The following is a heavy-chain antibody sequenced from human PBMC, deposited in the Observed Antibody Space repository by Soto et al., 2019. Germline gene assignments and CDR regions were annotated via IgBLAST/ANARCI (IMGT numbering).Heavy chain of an antibody. CDR1: GFTFSSYG. V-gene: IGHV3-30*18. D-gene: IGHD1-7*01. Sequence: QVQLVESGGGVVQPGRSLRLSCAASGFTFSSYGMHWVRQAPGKGLEWVAVISYYGSNKYYADYVNGRFTISRDNSKNTLYLQMNSLRAEDTAVYYCAKDRLELPYYYYYYGMDVWGQGTTVTVSS. J-gene: IGHJ6*02. CDR3: AKDRLELPYYYYYYGMDV. CDR2: ISYYGSNK.